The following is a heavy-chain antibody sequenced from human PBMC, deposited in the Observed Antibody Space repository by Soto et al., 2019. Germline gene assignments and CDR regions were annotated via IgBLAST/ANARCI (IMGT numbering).Heavy chain of an antibody. J-gene: IGHJ3*02. CDR1: GFTFSSYA. Sequence: VGALRLSCSASGFTFSSYAMHWVRQAPGKWLEWVAVISYDGSNKYYADSVKGRFTISRDNSKNTLYLQMNSLRAEDTAVYYCARGKNSYYYDSSGYSGPHAFDIWGQGTMVTVSS. CDR2: ISYDGSNK. D-gene: IGHD3-22*01. CDR3: ARGKNSYYYDSSGYSGPHAFDI. V-gene: IGHV3-30-3*01.